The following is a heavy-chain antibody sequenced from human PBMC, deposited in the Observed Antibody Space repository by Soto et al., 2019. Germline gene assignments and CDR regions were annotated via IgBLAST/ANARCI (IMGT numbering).Heavy chain of an antibody. CDR2: ASHTGGT. CDR3: ARSRNLDV. J-gene: IGHJ6*02. V-gene: IGHV4-34*01. D-gene: IGHD1-1*01. CDR1: GGSFSGWH. Sequence: QVQVQQWGAGLLKFSETLSLTCAVNGGSFSGWHLNWIRQPPGKGLEWIGEASHTGGTNYNPYLESRVPISVDRARNQWSLKLTSVSAADRAVYYCARSRNLDVCGPGTTVIVSS.